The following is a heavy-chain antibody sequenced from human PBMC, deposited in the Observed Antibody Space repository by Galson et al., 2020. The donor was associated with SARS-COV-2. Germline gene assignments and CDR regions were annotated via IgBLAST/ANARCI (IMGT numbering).Heavy chain of an antibody. V-gene: IGHV3-53*01. CDR2: IYSGGST. J-gene: IGHJ6*02. CDR3: ARVGGYRKGRDV. CDR1: GFTVSSNY. D-gene: IGHD5-18*01. Sequence: GGSLRLSCAASGFTVSSNYMSWVRQAPGMGLEWVSVIYSGGSTYYADSVKGRFTISRDNSKNTLYLQMNSLRAEDTAVYYCARVGGYRKGRDVWGQGTTVTVSS.